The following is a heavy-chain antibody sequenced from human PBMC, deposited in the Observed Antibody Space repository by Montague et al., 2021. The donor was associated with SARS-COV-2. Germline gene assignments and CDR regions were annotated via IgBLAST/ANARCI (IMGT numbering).Heavy chain of an antibody. CDR3: ARGREGSDIFDL. D-gene: IGHD2-21*01. CDR1: GASVTSES. CDR2: IYDTGII. V-gene: IGHV4-59*02. Sequence: SETLSLTCSVSGASVTSESWGWIRQTPGKGLEWIAYIYDTGIIDYHPSLRSRTTIAVDTSKNQLSLKLTSVSAADTAVYFCARGREGSDIFDLWGQGTMVTVSS. J-gene: IGHJ3*01.